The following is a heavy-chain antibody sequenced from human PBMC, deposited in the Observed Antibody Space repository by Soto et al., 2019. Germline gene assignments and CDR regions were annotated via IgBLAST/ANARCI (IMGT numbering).Heavy chain of an antibody. CDR3: TTHYDYVWGSYRYGMDV. D-gene: IGHD3-16*02. V-gene: IGHV3-15*01. CDR2: IKSKTDGGTT. CDR1: GFTFSNAW. Sequence: GGSLRLSCAASGFTFSNAWMSWVRQAPGKGLEWVGRIKSKTDGGTTDYAAPVKGRFTISRDDSKNTLYLQMNSLKTEDTAVYYCTTHYDYVWGSYRYGMDVWGQGTTVTVSS. J-gene: IGHJ6*02.